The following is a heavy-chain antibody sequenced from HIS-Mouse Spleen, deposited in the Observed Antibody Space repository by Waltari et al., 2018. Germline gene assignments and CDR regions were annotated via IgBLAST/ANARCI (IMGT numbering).Heavy chain of an antibody. V-gene: IGHV3-74*01. J-gene: IGHJ4*02. CDR3: ARDAAVTYFDY. D-gene: IGHD4-17*01. CDR2: IDSDGSST. CDR1: GFTFSSYW. Sequence: EVQLVESGGGLVQPGGSLRLSCAASGFTFSSYWMHWVRQAPGKGLVWVSRIDSDGSSTSYADAVKGRFTISRDNAKNTLYLQMNSLRAEDTAVYYCARDAAVTYFDYWGQGTLVTVSS.